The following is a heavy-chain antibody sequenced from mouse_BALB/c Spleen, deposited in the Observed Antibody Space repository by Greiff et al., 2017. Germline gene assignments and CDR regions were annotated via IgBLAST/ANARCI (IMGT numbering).Heavy chain of an antibody. J-gene: IGHJ3*01. CDR3: ARRDYRYDQAWFAY. D-gene: IGHD2-14*01. V-gene: IGHV1-63*02. CDR1: GYTFTNYW. CDR2: IYPGGGYT. Sequence: QVQLKQSGAELVRPGTSVKMSCKAAGYTFTNYWIGWVKQRPGHGLEWIGDIYPGGGYTNYNEKFKGKATLTADTSSSTAYMQLSSLTSEDSAVYYCARRDYRYDQAWFAYWGQGTLVTVSA.